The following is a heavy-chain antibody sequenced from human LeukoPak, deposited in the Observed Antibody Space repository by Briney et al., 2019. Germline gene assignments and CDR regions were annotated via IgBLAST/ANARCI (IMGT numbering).Heavy chain of an antibody. CDR1: GGSISSSNW. J-gene: IGHJ4*02. D-gene: IGHD1-26*01. Sequence: SETLSLTCAVSGGSISSSNWWSWVRQPPGKGLEWIGEIYHSGSTNYNPSLKSRVTISVDKSKNQFSLKLSSVTAADTAVYYCASQSIVGATSPFDYWGQGTLVTVSS. V-gene: IGHV4-4*02. CDR3: ASQSIVGATSPFDY. CDR2: IYHSGST.